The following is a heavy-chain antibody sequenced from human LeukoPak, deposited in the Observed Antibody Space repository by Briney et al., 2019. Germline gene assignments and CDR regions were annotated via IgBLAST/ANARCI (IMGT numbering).Heavy chain of an antibody. Sequence: ETLSLTCAVYGGSLRGYYWSWIRQPPREGREWGGEIYISGSTNYNPSPKSRVTISVDTSKKQTSLKLSSVSAADMAVYYWARSGGSSTILKVLAKKGYYIDYWSQGTLVTVPS. V-gene: IGHV4-34*01. D-gene: IGHD2-2*01. CDR1: GGSLRGYY. J-gene: IGHJ4*02. CDR2: IYISGST. CDR3: ARSGGSSTILKVLAKKGYYIDY.